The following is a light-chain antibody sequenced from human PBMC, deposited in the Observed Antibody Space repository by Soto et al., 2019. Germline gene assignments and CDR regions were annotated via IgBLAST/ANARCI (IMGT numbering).Light chain of an antibody. CDR2: GAS. J-gene: IGKJ5*01. CDR3: QQYGGSPIT. Sequence: EIVMTQSPATLSVSPGEGATLSCRASQSVSSKLAWYQQKPGQAPRLLIYGASTRATGIPDRFSGSGSETDFTLTISRLEPEDFALYYCQQYGGSPITFGQGTRLEI. V-gene: IGKV3-20*01. CDR1: QSVSSK.